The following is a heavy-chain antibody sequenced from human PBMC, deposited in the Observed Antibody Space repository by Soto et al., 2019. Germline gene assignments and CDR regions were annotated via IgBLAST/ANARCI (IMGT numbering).Heavy chain of an antibody. CDR1: GYTFTSYA. D-gene: IGHD2-15*01. CDR3: ARDPLYCSGGSCYWEYFDY. Sequence: QVQLVQSGAEVKKPGDSVKVTCKASGYTFTSYAMHRVRQAPGQRLEWMGWINAGNGNTKYSQKFQGRVTITRDISASTAYMELSSLRSEDTAVYYCARDPLYCSGGSCYWEYFDYWGQGTLVTVSS. CDR2: INAGNGNT. J-gene: IGHJ4*02. V-gene: IGHV1-3*01.